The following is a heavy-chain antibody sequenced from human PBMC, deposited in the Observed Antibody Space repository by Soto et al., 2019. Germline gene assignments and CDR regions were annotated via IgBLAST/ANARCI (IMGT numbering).Heavy chain of an antibody. J-gene: IGHJ6*02. Sequence: QVQLVQSGAEVKKPGSSLKVSCKASGGTFTNYAFSWVRQAPGQGPEWMGGIIPIFGTPDYAQKLQGRGIITADESTRTVTMELNSLRAADMAVYYCARERSVGYCITTTCPKPFYYYAMGFWGQGTTVTVSS. CDR3: ARERSVGYCITTTCPKPFYYYAMGF. V-gene: IGHV1-69*12. D-gene: IGHD2-2*01. CDR2: IIPIFGTP. CDR1: GGTFTNYA.